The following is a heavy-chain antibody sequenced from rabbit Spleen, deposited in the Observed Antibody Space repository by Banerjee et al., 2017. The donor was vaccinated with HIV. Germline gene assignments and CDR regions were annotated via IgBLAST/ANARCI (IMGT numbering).Heavy chain of an antibody. J-gene: IGHJ4*01. CDR2: INSYTGKT. CDR1: GFSFSSSYW. D-gene: IGHD8-1*01. V-gene: IGHV1S45*01. Sequence: QEQLVESGGGLVQPEGSLTLTCTASGFSFSSSYWICWVRQAPGKGLEWIACINSYTGKTVYASWTKGPFTISRTASTTVSLQMNSLTAADTATYFCARDGAGSSYFNLWGPGTLVTVS. CDR3: ARDGAGSSYFNL.